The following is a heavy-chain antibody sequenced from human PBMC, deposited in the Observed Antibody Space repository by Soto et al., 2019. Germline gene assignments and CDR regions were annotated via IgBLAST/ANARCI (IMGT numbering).Heavy chain of an antibody. V-gene: IGHV2-5*02. D-gene: IGHD6-25*01. CDR2: IYWDDDK. CDR3: AHRRPYSGGWNEGWFDP. J-gene: IGHJ5*02. Sequence: QITLKESGPTLVKPTQTLTLTCTFSGFSLSTNGVGVGWIRQPPGKALEWLGFIYWDDDKRYSPSLNSRLTITKDTSKNQMVLTMPNMDPVDTATYYCAHRRPYSGGWNEGWFDPWGQGTLVTVSS. CDR1: GFSLSTNGVG.